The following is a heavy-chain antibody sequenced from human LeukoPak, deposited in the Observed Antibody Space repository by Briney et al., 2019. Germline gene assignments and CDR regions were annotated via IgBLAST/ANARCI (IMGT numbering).Heavy chain of an antibody. J-gene: IGHJ5*02. CDR3: ARGRAHYYDSSGYYHH. CDR2: ISSSSSTI. D-gene: IGHD3-22*01. Sequence: GGSLRLSCAASGFTFRSYSMNWVSQAPGKGLEWVSYISSSSSTIYYADSVKGRFTSSRDNAKNSLYLQMNSLRDEDTAVYYCARGRAHYYDSSGYYHHWGQGTLVTVSS. CDR1: GFTFRSYS. V-gene: IGHV3-48*02.